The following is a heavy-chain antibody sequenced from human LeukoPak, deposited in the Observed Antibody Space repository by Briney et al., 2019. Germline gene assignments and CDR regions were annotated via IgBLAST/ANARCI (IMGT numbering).Heavy chain of an antibody. CDR1: GGSISSYY. Sequence: SETLSLTCTVSGGSISSYYWSWIRQPAGKGLEWIGRIYTSGSTNYNPSLKSRVTMSVDTSKNQFSLKLSSVTAADTAVYYCARVMVRGVILNWFDPWGQGTLVTVSS. CDR2: IYTSGST. D-gene: IGHD3-10*01. CDR3: ARVMVRGVILNWFDP. J-gene: IGHJ5*02. V-gene: IGHV4-4*07.